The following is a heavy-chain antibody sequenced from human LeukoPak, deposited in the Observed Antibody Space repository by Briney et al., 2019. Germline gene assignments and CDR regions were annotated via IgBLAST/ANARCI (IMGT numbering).Heavy chain of an antibody. CDR2: INPNSGDT. CDR1: GYIFTGYY. D-gene: IGHD3-22*01. CDR3: ATDSSPDF. Sequence: ASVKVSCKASGYIFTGYYMHWVRQAPGQGLEWMGWINPNSGDTNYAQKFQGRVTMTRDTSISTAYMELSRLRSDDTAVYYCATDSSPDFWGQGTLVTVSS. V-gene: IGHV1-2*02. J-gene: IGHJ4*02.